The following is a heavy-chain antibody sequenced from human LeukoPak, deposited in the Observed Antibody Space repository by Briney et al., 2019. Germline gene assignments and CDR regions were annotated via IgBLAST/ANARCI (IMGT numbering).Heavy chain of an antibody. CDR3: ARSGYCSGGSCRTYYMDV. CDR1: GYTFNSHG. CDR2: INPSGGST. D-gene: IGHD2-15*01. J-gene: IGHJ6*03. V-gene: IGHV1-46*02. Sequence: ASVKVSCKASGYTFNSHGISWVRQAPGQGLEWMGIINPSGGSTSYAQKFQGRVTMTRDMSTSTVYMELSSLRSEDTAVYYCARSGYCSGGSCRTYYMDVWGKGTTVTVSS.